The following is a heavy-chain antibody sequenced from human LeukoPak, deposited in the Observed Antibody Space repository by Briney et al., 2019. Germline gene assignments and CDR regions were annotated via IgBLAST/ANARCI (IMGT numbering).Heavy chain of an antibody. J-gene: IGHJ4*02. CDR1: GFTFSGSG. CDR2: IRNKAHSYAT. CDR3: VRQATDDYGDD. Sequence: GGSLRLSCAASGFTFSGSGMHWVRQASGKGREWVGRIRNKAHSYATAYAAAVKGRFIVSRDDSKNKAYLQMNSLKTEDTAVYYCVRQATDDYGDDWGQGTLVTVSS. V-gene: IGHV3-73*01.